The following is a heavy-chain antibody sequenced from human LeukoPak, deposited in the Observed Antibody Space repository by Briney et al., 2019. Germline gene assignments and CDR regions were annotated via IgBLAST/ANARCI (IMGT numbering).Heavy chain of an antibody. J-gene: IGHJ4*02. CDR1: GFTFNHYA. V-gene: IGHV3-21*01. D-gene: IGHD6-13*01. CDR3: ARDFAAAAAY. CDR2: ISSSSSYI. Sequence: GGSLRLSCAASGFTFNHYAIWVRQAPGKGLEWVSSISSSSSYIYYADSVKGRFTISRDNAKNSLYLQMNSLRAEDTAVYYCARDFAAAAAYWGQGTLVTVSS.